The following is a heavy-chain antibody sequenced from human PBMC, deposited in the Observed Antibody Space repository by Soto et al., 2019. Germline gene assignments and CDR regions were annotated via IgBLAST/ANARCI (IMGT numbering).Heavy chain of an antibody. CDR1: GYTFTNYG. D-gene: IGHD1-26*01. CDR2: INPNSGDT. CDR3: SKGGAIVAAGSRGYLCNAMDV. Sequence: GDSAKVSCKASGYTFTNYGGHWVRQAPGQGLEWMGWINPNSGDTYLAQRFQGRVTMNRSTAIGTAYMELRGLTSDDTAEYYCSKGGAIVAAGSRGYLCNAMDVWGQGATVTVSS. J-gene: IGHJ6*02. V-gene: IGHV1-2*02.